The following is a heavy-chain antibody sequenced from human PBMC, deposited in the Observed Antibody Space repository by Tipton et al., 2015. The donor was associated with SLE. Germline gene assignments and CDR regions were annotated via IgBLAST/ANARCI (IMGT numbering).Heavy chain of an antibody. D-gene: IGHD1-26*01. V-gene: IGHV4-34*01. CDR2: INHSGST. CDR3: ARVAGHWEAYYYMDV. J-gene: IGHJ6*03. CDR1: GGSFSGYY. Sequence: LRLSCAVYGGSFSGYYWSWIRQPPGKGLEWIGEINHSGSTNYNPSLKSRVTISVDTSKNQLSPNLRSVTAADTAVYYCARVAGHWEAYYYMDVWGQGTMVTVSS.